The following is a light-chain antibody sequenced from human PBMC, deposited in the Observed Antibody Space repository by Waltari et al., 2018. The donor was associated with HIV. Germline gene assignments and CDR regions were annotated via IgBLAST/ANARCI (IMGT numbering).Light chain of an antibody. CDR2: GNS. J-gene: IGLJ1*01. Sequence: QSVLPQPPSVSGAPGQRITISCTGSSSNIGAGFDVHWYQPLPGKAPKVLIYGNSNRPSGVPDRFSGSKSGTSASLAITGLQADDEGDYYCQSYDSSLRGHVFGSGTRVTVL. CDR1: SSNIGAGFD. V-gene: IGLV1-40*01. CDR3: QSYDSSLRGHV.